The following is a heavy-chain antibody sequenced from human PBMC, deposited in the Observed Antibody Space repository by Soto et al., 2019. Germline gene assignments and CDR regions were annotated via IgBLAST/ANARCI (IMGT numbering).Heavy chain of an antibody. CDR3: ARSLRYFDWPEAFDI. D-gene: IGHD3-9*01. V-gene: IGHV3-48*03. CDR2: ISSSGSTI. CDR1: GFTFSIYE. J-gene: IGHJ3*02. Sequence: PGGSLRLSCAASGFTFSIYEMNWVRHAPGKGLEWVSYISSSGSTIYYADSVKGRFTISRDNAKNSLYLQMNSLRAEDTAVYYCARSLRYFDWPEAFDIWGQGTMVTVSS.